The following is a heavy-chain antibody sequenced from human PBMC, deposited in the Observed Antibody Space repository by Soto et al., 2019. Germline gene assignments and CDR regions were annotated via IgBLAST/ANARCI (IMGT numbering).Heavy chain of an antibody. V-gene: IGHV3-23*01. D-gene: IGHD2-2*01. J-gene: IGHJ1*01. CDR2: ISGSGGST. Sequence: EVQQLESGGGLVQPGGSLRLSCAASGFTFSSYATSWVRQAPGKGLEWVSAISGSGGSTYYADSVKGRFTISRDNSKNTLYLQMNSLIAEDTAVYYCAKDCFDGDSTSWYFQHRGQCTLVTVSS. CDR3: AKDCFDGDSTSWYFQH. CDR1: GFTFSSYA.